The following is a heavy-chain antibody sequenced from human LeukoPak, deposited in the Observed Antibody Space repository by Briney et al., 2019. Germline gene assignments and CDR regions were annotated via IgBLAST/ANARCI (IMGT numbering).Heavy chain of an antibody. J-gene: IGHJ4*02. CDR3: ARHLPGWYYFDY. V-gene: IGHV4-39*01. CDR2: VYYSGNT. CDR1: GGSISSSSSY. Sequence: SETLSLTSTVSGGSISSSSSYWGWIRQPPGKGLEWVGSVYYSGNTYYNPSLKSRVTVSVDTSKNQFSLKLSSVTAADTAVYYCARHLPGWYYFDYWGQGTRVTVSS. D-gene: IGHD6-19*01.